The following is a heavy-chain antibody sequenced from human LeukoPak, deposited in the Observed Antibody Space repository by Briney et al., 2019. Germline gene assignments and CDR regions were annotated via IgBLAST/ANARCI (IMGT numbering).Heavy chain of an antibody. CDR1: GFTFSSYE. D-gene: IGHD5-12*01. Sequence: PGGSLRLSCAASGFTFSSYEMNWVRQAPGKGLEWVSYISSSGSTIYYADSVKGRFTISRDNAKNSLYLQMNSLRAEDTAVYYCAREGPLVATTPHFDYWGQGTLVTVSS. J-gene: IGHJ4*02. V-gene: IGHV3-48*03. CDR2: ISSSGSTI. CDR3: AREGPLVATTPHFDY.